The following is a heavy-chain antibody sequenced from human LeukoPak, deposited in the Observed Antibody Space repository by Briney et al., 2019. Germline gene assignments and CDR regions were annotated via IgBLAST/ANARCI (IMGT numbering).Heavy chain of an antibody. D-gene: IGHD6-13*01. CDR2: IRNDGNIK. V-gene: IGHV3-30*02. CDR1: GFTFSSYG. CDR3: AKDQKDSTSWYFDY. J-gene: IGHJ4*02. Sequence: GGSLRLSCAASGFTFSSYGMHWVRQAPGKGLEWVAFIRNDGNIKYYADSVRGRFTISRDNSRNTMYLQMNSLRAEDTAVYYCAKDQKDSTSWYFDYWGQGTLVTVSS.